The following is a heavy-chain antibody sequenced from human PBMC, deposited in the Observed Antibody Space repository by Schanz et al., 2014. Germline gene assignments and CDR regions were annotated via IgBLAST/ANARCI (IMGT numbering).Heavy chain of an antibody. V-gene: IGHV1-18*04. Sequence: QVQLVQSGAEVKKPGASVTVSCKASGYTFTTYGINWVRHTPGQGLEWMGWISAYNGHTNYAQKVQGRVSMTTDTSTSTAYMELRSLRSDDTAVYYCARGVGASTYGPYYFDYWGQGTLVTVSS. J-gene: IGHJ4*02. D-gene: IGHD1-26*01. CDR1: GYTFTTYG. CDR3: ARGVGASTYGPYYFDY. CDR2: ISAYNGHT.